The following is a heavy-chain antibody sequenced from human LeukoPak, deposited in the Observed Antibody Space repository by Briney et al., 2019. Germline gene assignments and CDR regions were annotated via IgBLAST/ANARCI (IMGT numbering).Heavy chain of an antibody. J-gene: IGHJ6*02. D-gene: IGHD3-22*01. CDR2: IYPGDSDT. V-gene: IGHV5-51*01. CDR3: ARRGGSGYYPYYYYYGMDV. Sequence: GESLKISCKGSGYSFTSYWIGWVRQMPGKGLEWMGIIYPGDSDTRCSPSFQGQVTISADKSISTAYLQWSSLKASDTAMYYCARRGGSGYYPYYYYYGMDVWGQGTTVTVSS. CDR1: GYSFTSYW.